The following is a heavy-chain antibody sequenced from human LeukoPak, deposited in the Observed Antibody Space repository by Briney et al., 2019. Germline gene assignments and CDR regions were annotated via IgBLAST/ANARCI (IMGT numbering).Heavy chain of an antibody. D-gene: IGHD3-22*01. Sequence: SATLSLTCTVSGGSISTYYWSWIRQPAGKGLEWIGRIYTSGSTYTSGSTNYNPSLKSRVTISVDKSKNQFSLKLSSVTAADTAVYYCARDYDSSGYLPWGQGTLVTVSS. CDR3: ARDYDSSGYLP. V-gene: IGHV4-4*07. CDR2: IYTSGSTYTSGST. J-gene: IGHJ5*02. CDR1: GGSISTYY.